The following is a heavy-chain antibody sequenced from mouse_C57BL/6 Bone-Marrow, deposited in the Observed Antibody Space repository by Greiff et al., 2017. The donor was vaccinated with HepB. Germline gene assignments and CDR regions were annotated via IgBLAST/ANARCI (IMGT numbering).Heavy chain of an antibody. Sequence: VQLQQPGAELVKPGASVKMSCKASGYTFTSYWITWVTQRPGQGLEWIGDIYPGSGSTNYNEKFKSKATLTVDTSSSTAYMQLSSLTSEDSEVFYCAMIWGNYPVADWGKGTLVTVSA. CDR3: AMIWGNYPVAD. CDR1: GYTFTSYW. D-gene: IGHD2-1*01. CDR2: IYPGSGST. J-gene: IGHJ3*01. V-gene: IGHV1-55*01.